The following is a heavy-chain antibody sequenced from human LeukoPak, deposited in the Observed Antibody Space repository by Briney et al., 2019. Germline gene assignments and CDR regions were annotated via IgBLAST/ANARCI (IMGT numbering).Heavy chain of an antibody. D-gene: IGHD4-17*01. CDR2: SRDKANSHTT. Sequence: GGSLRLSCAASGFTFSSYAMSWVRQAPGKGLEWIGRSRDKANSHTTEYAASVKGRFMILRDDSQNSLYLQMNSLKTEDTAVYYCARAQDFGDYTTAYNFDSWGQGTLVTVSS. V-gene: IGHV3-72*01. CDR3: ARAQDFGDYTTAYNFDS. CDR1: GFTFSSYA. J-gene: IGHJ4*02.